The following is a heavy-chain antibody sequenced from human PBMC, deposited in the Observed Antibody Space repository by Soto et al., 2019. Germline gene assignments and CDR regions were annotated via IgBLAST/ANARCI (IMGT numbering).Heavy chain of an antibody. D-gene: IGHD3-22*01. CDR1: GGSISSSSYY. J-gene: IGHJ5*02. CDR3: ARHGSFLYYYDSSGYLDP. V-gene: IGHV4-39*01. CDR2: IYYSGST. Sequence: SETLSLTCTVSGGSISSSSYYWGWIRQPPGKGLEWIRSIYYSGSTYYNPSLTSRVTISVDTSKNQFSLKLSSVTAADTAVYYCARHGSFLYYYDSSGYLDPWGQGTLVTVSS.